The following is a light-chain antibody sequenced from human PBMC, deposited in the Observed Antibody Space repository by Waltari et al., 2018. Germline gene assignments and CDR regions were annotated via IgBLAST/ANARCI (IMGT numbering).Light chain of an antibody. V-gene: IGKV1-5*03. CDR1: QTISTW. Sequence: DIQMTQSPSTLSASVGDTVTITCRASQTISTWVAWYQQKPGKAPKLLIYKASSLQSAVPSRFSGSGSGTEFTHTISSLQPDDFAIYFCQQSNSYPWTFGHGTKVEIK. J-gene: IGKJ1*01. CDR3: QQSNSYPWT. CDR2: KAS.